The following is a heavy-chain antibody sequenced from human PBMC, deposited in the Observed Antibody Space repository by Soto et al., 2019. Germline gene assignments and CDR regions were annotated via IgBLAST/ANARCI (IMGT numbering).Heavy chain of an antibody. J-gene: IGHJ4*02. V-gene: IGHV3-11*01. CDR2: ISSSGSII. CDR3: ARDQGYYDSSGYFDF. CDR1: GFTFSDYY. D-gene: IGHD3-22*01. Sequence: QVQLVESGGGLVKPGGSLRLSCAASGFTFSDYYMSWIRQAPGKGLEWVSYISSSGSIIYYADSVKGRFTISRENAKNLLYLQMNTLRAEDTAVYYCARDQGYYDSSGYFDFWGQGTLVTVSS.